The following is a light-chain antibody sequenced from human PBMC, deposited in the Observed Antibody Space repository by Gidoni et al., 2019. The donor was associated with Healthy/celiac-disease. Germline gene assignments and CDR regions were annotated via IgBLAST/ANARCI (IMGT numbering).Light chain of an antibody. CDR2: AAS. V-gene: IGKV1-9*01. CDR1: QGISS. Sequence: IQLTQSPSSLSASVGDRVTITCRASQGISSKLLIYAASTLQSGVPSRFSGSGSGTDFTLTISSLQPEDFATYYCQQLKSYPLTCGGGTKVEIK. J-gene: IGKJ4*01. CDR3: QQLKSYPLT.